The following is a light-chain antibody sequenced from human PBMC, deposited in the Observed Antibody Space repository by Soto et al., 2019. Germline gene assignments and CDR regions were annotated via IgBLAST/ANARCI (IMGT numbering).Light chain of an antibody. CDR1: SSDVGAYDF. J-gene: IGLJ1*01. CDR3: SSYTSTRTRV. V-gene: IGLV2-14*03. CDR2: EVS. Sequence: QSVLTQPASVSGSPGQPITISCTGTSSDVGAYDFVSWYQQHPDKAPKLMIYEVSNRPSGVSNRFSGSKSVNTATLTISGLQAEDEADYYCSSYTSTRTRVFGTGTKVTVL.